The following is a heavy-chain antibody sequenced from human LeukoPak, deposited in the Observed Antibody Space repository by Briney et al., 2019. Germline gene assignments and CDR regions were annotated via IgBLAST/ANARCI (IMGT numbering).Heavy chain of an antibody. D-gene: IGHD6-19*01. V-gene: IGHV1-69*13. CDR3: ARSYSSGYWFDP. J-gene: IGHJ5*02. Sequence: ASVKVSCKASGGTFSSYAISWVRQAPGQGLEWMGGIITIFGTANYAQKFQGRVTITADESTSTAYMELSSLRSEDTAVYYCARSYSSGYWFDPWGQGTLVTVSS. CDR1: GGTFSSYA. CDR2: IITIFGTA.